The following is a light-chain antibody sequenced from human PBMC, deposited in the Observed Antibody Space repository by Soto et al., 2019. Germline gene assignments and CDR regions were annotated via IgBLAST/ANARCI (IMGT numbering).Light chain of an antibody. CDR2: GAS. Sequence: EIVMTQSPATLSVSPGERATLSCRASQNVGSRYLAWYQQKPGQAPRLLMYGASTRATGVPARFSGSGSGTEFTLSISNLQSEDFALYYCQHYNNWPPSWTFGQGTKVDIK. J-gene: IGKJ1*01. CDR3: QHYNNWPPSWT. CDR1: QNVGSRY. V-gene: IGKV3-15*01.